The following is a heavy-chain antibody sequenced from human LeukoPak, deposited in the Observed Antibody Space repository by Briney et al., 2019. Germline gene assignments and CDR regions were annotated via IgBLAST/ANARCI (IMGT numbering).Heavy chain of an antibody. D-gene: IGHD1-26*01. CDR2: INHSGST. V-gene: IGHV4-34*01. Sequence: SETLSLTCAVYGGSFSGYYWSWIRQPPGKGLEWIGKINHSGSTNYNPSLKSRVTISVDTSKNQFSLKLSSVTAADTAVYYCAREQSGSYYQDYWGQGTLVTVSS. CDR3: AREQSGSYYQDY. J-gene: IGHJ4*02. CDR1: GGSFSGYY.